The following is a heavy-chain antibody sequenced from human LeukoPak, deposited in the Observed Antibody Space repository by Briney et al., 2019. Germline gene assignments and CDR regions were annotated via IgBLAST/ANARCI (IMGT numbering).Heavy chain of an antibody. Sequence: PGGSLRLSCAASGFTFSSYAMSWVRQAPGKGLEWVSAISGSGGSTYYADSVKGRFTISRDNSKNTLYLQMNSLRAEDTAVYYCAKVSPYYDFWRISSDYYYYGMDVWGQGTTVTVSS. CDR1: GFTFSSYA. D-gene: IGHD3-3*01. J-gene: IGHJ6*02. CDR2: ISGSGGST. V-gene: IGHV3-23*01. CDR3: AKVSPYYDFWRISSDYYYYGMDV.